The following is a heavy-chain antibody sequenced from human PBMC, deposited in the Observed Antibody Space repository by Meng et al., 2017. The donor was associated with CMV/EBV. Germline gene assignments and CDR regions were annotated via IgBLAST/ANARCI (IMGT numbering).Heavy chain of an antibody. CDR3: ARDFPYYDILTAYFSVDAFDI. V-gene: IGHV3-48*03. CDR2: ISSSGSTI. J-gene: IGHJ3*02. D-gene: IGHD3-9*01. CDR1: GFTFSSYE. Sequence: GESLKISCAASGFTFSSYEMNWVRQAPGKGLEWFSYISSSGSTIYYADSVKGRFTISRDNAKKTLYLQMSSLRAEDTAVYYCARDFPYYDILTAYFSVDAFDIWGQGTMVTVSS.